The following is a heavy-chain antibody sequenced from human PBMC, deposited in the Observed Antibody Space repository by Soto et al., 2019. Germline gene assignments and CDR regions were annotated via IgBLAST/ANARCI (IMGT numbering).Heavy chain of an antibody. CDR2: FGAYNGNT. CDR3: ARDLIVGATPPYYFDY. CDR1: GYTFTSYG. D-gene: IGHD1-26*01. Sequence: QVQLVQSGAEVKKPGASVKVSCKASGYTFTSYGISWVRQAPGKGLEWLGWFGAYNGNTNYAQKLQGRVTMTTDTSTSTAYMERRSLRSDDTAVYYCARDLIVGATPPYYFDYWGQGTLVTVSS. V-gene: IGHV1-18*01. J-gene: IGHJ4*02.